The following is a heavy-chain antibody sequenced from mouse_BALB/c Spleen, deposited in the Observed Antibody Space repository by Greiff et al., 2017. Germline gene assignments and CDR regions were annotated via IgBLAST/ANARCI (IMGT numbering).Heavy chain of an antibody. CDR2: ISSGGST. D-gene: IGHD2-4*01. V-gene: IGHV5-6-5*01. CDR1: GFTFSSYA. CDR3: AREDDYDRYFDV. J-gene: IGHJ1*01. Sequence: DVKLVESGGGLVKPGGSLKLSCAASGFTFSSYAMSWVRQTPEKRLEWVASISSGGSTYYPDSVKGRFTISRDNARNILYLQMSSLRSEDTAMYYCAREDDYDRYFDVWGAGTTVTVSS.